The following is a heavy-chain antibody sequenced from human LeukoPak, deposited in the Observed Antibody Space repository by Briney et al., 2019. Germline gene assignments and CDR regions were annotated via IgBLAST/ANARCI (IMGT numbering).Heavy chain of an antibody. CDR1: GFTFSSYA. D-gene: IGHD4-11*01. CDR3: ARLYDDYTNGRFDS. V-gene: IGHV3-64*01. J-gene: IGHJ4*02. CDR2: ISSNGGST. Sequence: GGSLRLSCAASGFTFSSYAMHWVRQAPGKGLEYVSAISSNGGSTYYANSVKGRFTISRDNSKNTLYLQMGSLRAEDMAVYYCARLYDDYTNGRFDSWGQGTLVTVSS.